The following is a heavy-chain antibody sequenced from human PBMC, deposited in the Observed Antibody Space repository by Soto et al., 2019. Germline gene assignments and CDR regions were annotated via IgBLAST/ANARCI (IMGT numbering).Heavy chain of an antibody. V-gene: IGHV3-30-3*01. CDR1: GFTFSSYA. D-gene: IGHD3-10*01. CDR2: ISYDGSNK. CDR3: ARGRALRRYGSGSLHLDY. Sequence: QVQLVESGGGVVQPGRSLRLSCAASGFTFSSYAMHWVRQAPGKGLEWVAVISYDGSNKYYADSVKGRFTISRDNPKNTLYLQMNSLRAEDTAVYYCARGRALRRYGSGSLHLDYWGQGTLVTVSS. J-gene: IGHJ4*02.